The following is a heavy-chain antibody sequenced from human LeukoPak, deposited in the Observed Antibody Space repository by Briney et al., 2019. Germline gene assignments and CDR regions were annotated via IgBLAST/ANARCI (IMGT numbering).Heavy chain of an antibody. D-gene: IGHD4-17*01. V-gene: IGHV1-18*01. J-gene: IGHJ4*02. CDR2: ISGSTGDT. Sequence: ASVKVSCKASGYSFVLYGISWVRQAPGEGPEWMGWISGSTGDTNYAQKFQGRVTMTADTSSSTAYMELRSLRSDDTAIYYCARDENYGIFFNVDYWGQGTQVTISS. CDR3: ARDENYGIFFNVDY. CDR1: GYSFVLYG.